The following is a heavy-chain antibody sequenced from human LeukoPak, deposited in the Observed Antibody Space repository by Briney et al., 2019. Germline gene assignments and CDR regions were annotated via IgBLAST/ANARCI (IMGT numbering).Heavy chain of an antibody. CDR3: ARSLVRLPFDY. D-gene: IGHD2-2*01. Sequence: ASVKVSCKASGYTFTSYYMHWVRQAPGQGLEWMGIINPSGGSTSYAQKLQGRVTMTRDTSTSTVYMELSSLRSEDTAVYYCARSLVRLPFDYWGQGTLVTVSS. V-gene: IGHV1-46*01. CDR1: GYTFTSYY. CDR2: INPSGGST. J-gene: IGHJ4*02.